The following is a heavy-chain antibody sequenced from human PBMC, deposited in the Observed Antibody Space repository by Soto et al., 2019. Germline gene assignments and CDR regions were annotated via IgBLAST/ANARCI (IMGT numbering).Heavy chain of an antibody. Sequence: QVQLQESGPGLVKPSGPRSLTWAVSVASIASVKWWSWVRRPPGKGLEWFGEIDQRGRTNYNPSLKSRVTILVEKSKNQASLELSPMTAAATAVYYCARGGDWQFDYWGQGTLVTVSS. V-gene: IGHV4-4*02. D-gene: IGHD2-21*02. CDR3: ARGGDWQFDY. J-gene: IGHJ4*02. CDR1: VASIASVKW. CDR2: IDQRGRT.